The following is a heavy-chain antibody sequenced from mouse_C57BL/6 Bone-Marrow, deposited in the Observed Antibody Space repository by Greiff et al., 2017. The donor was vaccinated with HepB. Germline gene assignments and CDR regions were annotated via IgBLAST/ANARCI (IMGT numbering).Heavy chain of an antibody. J-gene: IGHJ2*01. CDR2: INPNYGST. V-gene: IGHV1-39*01. CDR3: AGDSKCDGGSYVDY. D-gene: IGHD1-1*02. Sequence: VQLQQSGPELVKPGASVKISCKASGYSFTDYNMHWVKQRKGKGLEWIGVINPNYGSTSYNQKFKGKATLTVDKSSSTAYMQLNSLTSEDSAVYYCAGDSKCDGGSYVDYWGQGTTLTVSA. CDR1: GYSFTDYN.